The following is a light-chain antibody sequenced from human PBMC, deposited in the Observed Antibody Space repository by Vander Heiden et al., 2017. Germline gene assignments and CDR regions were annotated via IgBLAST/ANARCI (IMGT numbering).Light chain of an antibody. CDR1: QSINNY. CDR2: AAS. Sequence: IQLTQSPSSLSASVGDRVTITCRASQSINNYLNWFQQRAGKAPNLLIYAASSLQSGVPSRFSGSGSGTEFTLTISSLQPEDSATYYCQQSYSTLMYTFGQGTKLEI. CDR3: QQSYSTLMYT. J-gene: IGKJ2*01. V-gene: IGKV1-39*01.